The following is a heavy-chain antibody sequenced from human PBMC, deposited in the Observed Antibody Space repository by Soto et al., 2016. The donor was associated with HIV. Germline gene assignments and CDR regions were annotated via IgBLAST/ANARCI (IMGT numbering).Heavy chain of an antibody. J-gene: IGHJ6*03. CDR1: GGTFSSYA. CDR3: ARAQLWFGEGDYYYYYMDV. Sequence: QVQLVQSGAEVKKPGSSVKVSCKASGGTFSSYAISWVRQAPGQGLEWMGGIIPIFGTANYAQKFQGRVTITADESTSTAYMELSSLRSEDTAVYYCARAQLWFGEGDYYYYYMDVWGKGTTVTVSS. D-gene: IGHD3-10*01. V-gene: IGHV1-69*12. CDR2: IIPIFGTA.